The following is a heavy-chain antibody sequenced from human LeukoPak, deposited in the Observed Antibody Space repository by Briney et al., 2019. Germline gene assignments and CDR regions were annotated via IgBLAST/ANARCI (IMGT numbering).Heavy chain of an antibody. V-gene: IGHV3-23*05. CDR3: GKFGRGFGMVLGSDS. CDR2: IPKSGGST. CDR1: GFTFSDYA. Sequence: GGSLRLSCAASGFTFSDYALSWVRLAPGKGLEWVSTIPKSGGSTYYADSVKGRFSISRDNSKNTLYLQMSSLRFEDTAVYFCGKFGRGFGMVLGSDSWGQGTLVTVSS. D-gene: IGHD3-3*01. J-gene: IGHJ5*01.